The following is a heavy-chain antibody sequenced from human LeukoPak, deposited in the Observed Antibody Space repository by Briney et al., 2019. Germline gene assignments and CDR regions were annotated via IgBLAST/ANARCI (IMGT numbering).Heavy chain of an antibody. CDR1: GFTFSSYG. CDR3: ARKTDSSGSGDY. D-gene: IGHD3-22*01. V-gene: IGHV3-30*02. J-gene: IGHJ4*02. CDR2: IRYDGSDK. Sequence: GGSLRLSCAASGFTFSSYGMHWVRQAPGKGLEWMAFIRYDGSDKYYADSVKGRFTISRDASKNTLFLQMNSLRADDTAVYYCARKTDSSGSGDYWGQGTLVTVSS.